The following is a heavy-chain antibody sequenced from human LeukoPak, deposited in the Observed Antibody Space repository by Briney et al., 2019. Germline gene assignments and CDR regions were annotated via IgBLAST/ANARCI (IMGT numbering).Heavy chain of an antibody. CDR2: IKQDGSEK. Sequence: GGSLRLSCAASGFTFSSYWMRWVRQAPGEGLEWVANIKQDGSEKYYVDSVKGRFTISRDNAKNSLYLQMNSLGAEDTAVYYCAKVGYQLLSMDVWGQGTTVTVSS. J-gene: IGHJ6*02. CDR1: GFTFSSYW. CDR3: AKVGYQLLSMDV. D-gene: IGHD2-2*01. V-gene: IGHV3-7*01.